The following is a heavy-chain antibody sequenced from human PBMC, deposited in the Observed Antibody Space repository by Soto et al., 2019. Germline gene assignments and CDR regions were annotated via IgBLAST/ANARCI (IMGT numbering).Heavy chain of an antibody. V-gene: IGHV3-73*02. CDR1: GFTFSGSA. CDR2: IRSKPNSYAT. J-gene: IGHJ4*02. Sequence: EVQLVESGGGLVQPGGSLKLSCAASGFTFSGSAMHWVRQASGKGLEWVGRIRSKPNSYATAYAASVKGRFTISRDDSKNTAYLKMNSLKTEGTAVYYCCAIRGGRPDYWGQGTLVTVSS. CDR3: CAIRGGRPDY. D-gene: IGHD3-10*01.